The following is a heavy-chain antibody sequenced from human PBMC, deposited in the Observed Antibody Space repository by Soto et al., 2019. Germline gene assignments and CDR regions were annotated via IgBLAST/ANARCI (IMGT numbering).Heavy chain of an antibody. J-gene: IGHJ4*02. Sequence: GGSLRLSCAASGFTFTRYSMNWVRQAPGEGLEWVSSISSTTNYIYYADSMKGRFTVSRDNAKNSVYLEMNSLSAEDTAVYYCARESEDLTSNFDYWGQGTLVTVSS. CDR2: ISSTTNYI. V-gene: IGHV3-21*01. CDR3: ARESEDLTSNFDY. CDR1: GFTFTRYS.